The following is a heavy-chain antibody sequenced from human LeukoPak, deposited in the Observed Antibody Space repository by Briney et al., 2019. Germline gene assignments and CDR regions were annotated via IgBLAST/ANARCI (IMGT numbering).Heavy chain of an antibody. CDR2: IYYSGST. CDR3: ARHSGSWYFQYYYYYGMDV. V-gene: IGHV4-59*08. J-gene: IGHJ6*02. Sequence: PSETLSLTCTVSGGSISSYYWSWIRQPPGKGLEWIGYIYYSGSTNYNPSLKSRVTISVDTSKNQFSLKLGSVTAADTAVYYCARHSGSWYFQYYYYYGMDVWGQGTTVTVSS. D-gene: IGHD6-13*01. CDR1: GGSISSYY.